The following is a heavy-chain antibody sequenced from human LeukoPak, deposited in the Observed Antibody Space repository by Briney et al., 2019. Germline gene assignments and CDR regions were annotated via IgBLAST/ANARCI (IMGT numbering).Heavy chain of an antibody. Sequence: ASVKIFCKTSGYIFTDYYIHWVRQAPGQGLEWMGILNSSGGSTTYAQKFQGRITMTRDASTSTVYMELRSLRSEDTAVYYCARDRWELPYYFDYWGQGTLVTVSS. CDR1: GYIFTDYY. D-gene: IGHD1-26*01. J-gene: IGHJ4*02. CDR3: ARDRWELPYYFDY. CDR2: LNSSGGST. V-gene: IGHV1-46*01.